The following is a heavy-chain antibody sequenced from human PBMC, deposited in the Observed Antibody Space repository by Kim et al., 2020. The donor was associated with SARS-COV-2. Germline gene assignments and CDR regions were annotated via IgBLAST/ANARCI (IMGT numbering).Heavy chain of an antibody. Sequence: GGSLRLSCAASGFTFSSYWMSWVRQAPGKGLEWVANIKQDGSEKYYVDSVKGRFTISRDNAKNSLYLQMNSLRAEDTAVYYCARHIVVVIAHRYGMDVWGQGTTVTVSS. CDR1: GFTFSSYW. D-gene: IGHD2-21*01. J-gene: IGHJ6*02. CDR2: IKQDGSEK. V-gene: IGHV3-7*03. CDR3: ARHIVVVIAHRYGMDV.